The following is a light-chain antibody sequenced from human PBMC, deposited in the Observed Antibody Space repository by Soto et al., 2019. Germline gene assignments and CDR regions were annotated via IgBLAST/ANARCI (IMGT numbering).Light chain of an antibody. J-gene: IGLJ2*01. Sequence: QSVLTQPPSVSGAPGQRVTLSCTGSSSNLGAHFDVHWYQQLPGRAPKLLIYANNKRPSGVPDRFSGSKSDTSASLVITWPPAEEEADYYCQSYDNRLTGSLVFGGGTKVTVL. CDR3: QSYDNRLTGSLV. CDR2: ANN. CDR1: SSNLGAHFD. V-gene: IGLV1-40*01.